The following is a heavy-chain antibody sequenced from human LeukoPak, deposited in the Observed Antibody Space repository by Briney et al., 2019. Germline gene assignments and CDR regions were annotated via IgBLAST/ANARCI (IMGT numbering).Heavy chain of an antibody. D-gene: IGHD6-19*01. CDR1: EYTFTVYY. J-gene: IGHJ5*02. CDR3: AKGLTSGWYGRGFDP. Sequence: ASVKVSCKASEYTFTVYYMHWVRQAPGQGLEWMGWINPNSGATNYEHKFQGRVTMTRDTSISTAYMELSRLTSDDTAVYYCAKGLTSGWYGRGFDPWGQGTLVTVSS. V-gene: IGHV1-2*02. CDR2: INPNSGAT.